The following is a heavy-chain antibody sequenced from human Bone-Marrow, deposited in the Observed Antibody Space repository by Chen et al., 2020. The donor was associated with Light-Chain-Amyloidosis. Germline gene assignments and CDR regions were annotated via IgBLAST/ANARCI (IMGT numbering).Heavy chain of an antibody. CDR1: GFTFSNYA. CDR3: ARAPTSVAPPYFFDY. J-gene: IGHJ4*02. Sequence: EVQLSESGGGLVQPGGSLRLSCAASGFTFSNYAMNWVCQAPGKGLECVSTISGGGAGTYYADSVRGRFTISRDNSKNTLYLQMNSLRAEDTAVYYCARAPTSVAPPYFFDYWGQGILVAVSS. V-gene: IGHV3-23*01. CDR2: ISGGGAGT.